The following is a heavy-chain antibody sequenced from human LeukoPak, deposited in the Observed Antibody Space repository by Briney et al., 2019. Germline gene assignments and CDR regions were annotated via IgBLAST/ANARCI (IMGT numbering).Heavy chain of an antibody. D-gene: IGHD3-22*01. CDR1: GGSISSSSYY. V-gene: IGHV4-39*07. J-gene: IGHJ4*02. CDR2: IYYSGST. Sequence: PSETLSLTCTVSGGSISSSSYYWGWIRQPPGKGLEWIGSIYYSGSTYYNPSLKSRVTISVDTSKNQFSLQLSSVTAADTAVYYCARDSSSGFPHYWGQGTLVTVSS. CDR3: ARDSSSGFPHY.